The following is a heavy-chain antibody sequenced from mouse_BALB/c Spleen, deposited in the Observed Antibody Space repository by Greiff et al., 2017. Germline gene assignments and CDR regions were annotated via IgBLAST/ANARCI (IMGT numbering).Heavy chain of an antibody. J-gene: IGHJ4*01. Sequence: QVTLKVSGPGILQPSQTLSLTCSFSGFSLSTSGMGVGWIRQPSGKGLEWLAHIWWDDDKYYNTALKSGLTISKDTSKNQVFLKIASVDTADTATYYCARIEGLGPGAMDYWGQGTSVTVSS. CDR2: IWWDDDK. V-gene: IGHV8-8*01. D-gene: IGHD4-1*01. CDR3: ARIEGLGPGAMDY. CDR1: GFSLSTSGMG.